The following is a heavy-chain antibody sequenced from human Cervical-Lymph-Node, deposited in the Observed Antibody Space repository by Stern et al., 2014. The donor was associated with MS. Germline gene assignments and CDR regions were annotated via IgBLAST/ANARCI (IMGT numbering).Heavy chain of an antibody. V-gene: IGHV1-2*06. D-gene: IGHD4-17*01. CDR3: ARSITVTPLEY. CDR2: LMPSSGAT. CDR1: GYKFTSYY. Sequence: QVQLVQSGAEVKKPGASVKVSCRASGYKFTSYYIHWVRQAPGKGLVWMGRLMPSSGATDLAQSFQDRVTMTRDTSISTAYMELTRLTSDDTAVYYCARSITVTPLEYWGQGSLVAVSS. J-gene: IGHJ4*02.